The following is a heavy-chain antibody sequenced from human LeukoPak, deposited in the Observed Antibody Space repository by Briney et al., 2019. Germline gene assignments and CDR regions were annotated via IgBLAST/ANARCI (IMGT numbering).Heavy chain of an antibody. Sequence: ASVKVSCKASGYTFTGYYMHWVRQAPGQGLEWMGWINPNSGGTNYAQKFQGRVTMTRDTSISTAYMELSRLRSGDTAVYYCARAGVTMVRGVVANWFDPWGQGTLVTVSS. CDR2: INPNSGGT. CDR3: ARAGVTMVRGVVANWFDP. J-gene: IGHJ5*02. V-gene: IGHV1-2*02. CDR1: GYTFTGYY. D-gene: IGHD3-10*01.